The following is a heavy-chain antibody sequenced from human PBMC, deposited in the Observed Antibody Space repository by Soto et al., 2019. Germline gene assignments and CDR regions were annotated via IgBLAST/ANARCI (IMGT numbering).Heavy chain of an antibody. V-gene: IGHV1-24*01. Sequence: QVQLVQSGAEVKKPGASVKVSCKVSGYTLTELSMHWVRQAPGKGLEWMGGFDPEDAETIYAQKFQDRVTMTEDTSADTAYLELNSLRSEDTAVYYCATDRRGYYGPGSYTSPSAFDIWGQGTMVTVSS. D-gene: IGHD3-10*01. CDR1: GYTLTELS. CDR2: FDPEDAET. CDR3: ATDRRGYYGPGSYTSPSAFDI. J-gene: IGHJ3*02.